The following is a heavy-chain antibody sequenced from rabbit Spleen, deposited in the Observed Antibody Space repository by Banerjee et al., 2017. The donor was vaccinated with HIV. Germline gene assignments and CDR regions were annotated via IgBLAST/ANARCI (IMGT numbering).Heavy chain of an antibody. D-gene: IGHD8-1*01. CDR1: GVSFSSSYW. J-gene: IGHJ6*01. V-gene: IGHV1S45*01. CDR3: ARDAGTSFSTYGMDL. CDR2: IYGGSSGST. Sequence: QEQLEESGGDLVKPGASLTLTCTASGVSFSSSYWMSWVRQAPGKGLEWIACIYGGSSGSTGYASWAKGRFTISKASSTTVTLQMTSLTAADTATYFCARDAGTSFSTYGMDLWGQGTLVTVS.